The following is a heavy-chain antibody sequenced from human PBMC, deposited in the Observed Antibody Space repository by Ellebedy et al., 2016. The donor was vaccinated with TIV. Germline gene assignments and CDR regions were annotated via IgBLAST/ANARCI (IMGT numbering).Heavy chain of an antibody. J-gene: IGHJ4*02. CDR1: GGSISTDY. Sequence: MPSETLSLTCTVAGGSISTDYWSWIRQPAGKGLEWIGRISFSGSTNYNPSLKSRVTMSVDTSKNQFPLKLNSVTAADTAVYYCARQQWLIFDYWGQGSLVTVS. CDR2: ISFSGST. D-gene: IGHD6-19*01. CDR3: ARQQWLIFDY. V-gene: IGHV4-4*07.